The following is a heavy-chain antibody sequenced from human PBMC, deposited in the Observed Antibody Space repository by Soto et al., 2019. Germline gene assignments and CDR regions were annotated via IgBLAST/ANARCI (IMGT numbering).Heavy chain of an antibody. J-gene: IGHJ5*02. CDR3: MRVCNSIHTNYLAKRFTS. CDR1: GFTFSSYE. CDR2: ISTSGNNV. V-gene: IGHV3-48*03. D-gene: IGHD1-7*01. Sequence: GGSLRLSCAASGFTFSSYEINWVRQAPGKGLEWLSYISTSGNNVSYADSVKGRFTISRDNAKNSVYLQMNSLRAEDTAIYYCMRVCNSIHTNYLAKRFTSWGQGPLAPV.